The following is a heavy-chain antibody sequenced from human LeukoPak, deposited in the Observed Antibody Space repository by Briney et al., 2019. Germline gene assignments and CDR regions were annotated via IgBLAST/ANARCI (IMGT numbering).Heavy chain of an antibody. CDR3: ARGVRYWGSYRYYFDY. D-gene: IGHD3-16*02. V-gene: IGHV4-59*12. CDR2: IYYSGST. Sequence: KPSETLSLTCTASGGSISSYYWSWIRQPPGKGLEWIGYIYYSGSTNYNPSLKSRVTISVDTTKNQFSLKLSSVTAADTAVYFCARGVRYWGSYRYYFDYWGQGTLVTVSS. CDR1: GGSISSYY. J-gene: IGHJ4*02.